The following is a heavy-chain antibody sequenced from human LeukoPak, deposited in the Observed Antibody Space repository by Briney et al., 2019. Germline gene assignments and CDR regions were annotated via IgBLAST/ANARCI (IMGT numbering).Heavy chain of an antibody. D-gene: IGHD3-22*01. Sequence: GGSLRLSCAASGFTFDDYAMHWVRQAPGKGLEWVPLISGDGGSTYYADSVKGRFTISRDNSKNSLYLQMNSLRTEDSALYYCAQDYGAYYYDSSGPDYWGQGTLVTVST. V-gene: IGHV3-43*02. J-gene: IGHJ4*02. CDR1: GFTFDDYA. CDR2: ISGDGGST. CDR3: AQDYGAYYYDSSGPDY.